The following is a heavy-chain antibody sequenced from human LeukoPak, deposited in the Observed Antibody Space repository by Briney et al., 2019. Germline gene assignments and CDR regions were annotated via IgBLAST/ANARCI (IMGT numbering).Heavy chain of an antibody. D-gene: IGHD3-22*01. CDR1: GYIFTSYG. CDR3: ARDPSSYDSSGYYYYYGMDV. Sequence: GASVKVSCKASGYIFTSYGISWVRQAPGQGLEWMGWISAYNGNTNYAQKLQGRVTMTTDTSTSTAYMELRSLRSDDTAVYYCARDPSSYDSSGYYYYYGMDVWGQGTTVTVSS. V-gene: IGHV1-18*01. CDR2: ISAYNGNT. J-gene: IGHJ6*02.